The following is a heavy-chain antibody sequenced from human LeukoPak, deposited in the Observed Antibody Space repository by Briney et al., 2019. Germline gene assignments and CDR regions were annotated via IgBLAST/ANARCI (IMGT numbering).Heavy chain of an antibody. J-gene: IGHJ3*02. Sequence: PSETLSLTCTVSGGSISSYYWSWIRQPPGKGLEWIGYIYYSGSTNYNPSLKSRVTISVDTSKNQFSLKLSSVTAADTAVYYCARVRVYYDSSGYYVDAFDIWGQGTMVTVSS. CDR2: IYYSGST. CDR1: GGSISSYY. V-gene: IGHV4-59*08. CDR3: ARVRVYYDSSGYYVDAFDI. D-gene: IGHD3-22*01.